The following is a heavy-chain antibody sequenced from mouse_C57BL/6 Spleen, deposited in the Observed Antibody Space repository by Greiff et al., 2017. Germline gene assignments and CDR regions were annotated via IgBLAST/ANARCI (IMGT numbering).Heavy chain of an antibody. J-gene: IGHJ1*03. CDR2: INPNNGGT. CDR3: ARWGYYGSSVGYFDV. Sequence: EVQLQESGPELVKPGASVKMSCKASGYPFTDYNMHWVKQSHGKSLEWIGYINPNNGGTSSNKKFKGKATLTVNKSSSTAYMELRSLTSEDSAVYYCARWGYYGSSVGYFDVWGTGTTVTVSS. D-gene: IGHD1-1*01. V-gene: IGHV1-22*01. CDR1: GYPFTDYN.